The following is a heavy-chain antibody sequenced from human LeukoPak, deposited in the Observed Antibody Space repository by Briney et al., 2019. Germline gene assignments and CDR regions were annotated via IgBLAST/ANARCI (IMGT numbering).Heavy chain of an antibody. D-gene: IGHD3-22*01. V-gene: IGHV3-21*01. Sequence: GGSLRLSCAASGFTFSSYSMNWVRQAPGKGLEWVSSISSSSSYIYYADSVKGRFTISRDNAKNSLYLQMNSLRAEDTAVYYCAKAGITMIVVVPTVDYWGQGTLVTVSS. CDR1: GFTFSSYS. CDR3: AKAGITMIVVVPTVDY. CDR2: ISSSSSYI. J-gene: IGHJ4*02.